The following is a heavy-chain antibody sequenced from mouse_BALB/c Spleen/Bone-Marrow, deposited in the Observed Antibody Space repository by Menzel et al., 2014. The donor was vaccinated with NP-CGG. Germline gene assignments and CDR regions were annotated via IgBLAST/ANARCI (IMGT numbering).Heavy chain of an antibody. CDR3: AREGGYYCGSRVAWFAY. J-gene: IGHJ3*01. D-gene: IGHD1-1*01. CDR2: IWAGGST. CDR1: GFSLTSYG. Sequence: VHLVESGPGLVAPSQSLSITCTVSGFSLTSYGVHWVRQPPGKGLEWLGVIWAGGSTNYNSALMSRLSISKDNSKSQVFLKMNSLQTDDTAMYYCAREGGYYCGSRVAWFAYWGQGTLVTVST. V-gene: IGHV2-9*02.